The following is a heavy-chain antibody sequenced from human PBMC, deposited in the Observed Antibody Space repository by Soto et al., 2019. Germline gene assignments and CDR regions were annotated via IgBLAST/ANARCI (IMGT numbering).Heavy chain of an antibody. V-gene: IGHV3-30-3*01. CDR1: GFTFSSYA. CDR2: ISYDGSNK. J-gene: IGHJ6*02. CDR3: ARVGYDFLCGMDV. D-gene: IGHD5-12*01. Sequence: GGSLRLSCAASGFTFSSYAMHWVRQAPGKGLEWVAVISYDGSNKYYADSVKGQFTISRDNSKNTLYLQMNSLRAEDTAVYYCARVGYDFLCGMDVWGQGTTVTVSS.